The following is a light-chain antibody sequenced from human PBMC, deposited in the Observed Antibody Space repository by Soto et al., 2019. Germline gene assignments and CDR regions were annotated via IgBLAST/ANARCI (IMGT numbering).Light chain of an antibody. CDR2: GAS. J-gene: IGKJ3*01. Sequence: EIVLTQSPGTLSLSPGERATLSCRASQSVSSNYLAWYQQKPGQAPRLLIYGASSRATGIPDRFSGSGSGTDFTLTISRLEPEDFAVYYCQPYGSSFTFGLGTKLEIK. CDR1: QSVSSNY. V-gene: IGKV3-20*01. CDR3: QPYGSSFT.